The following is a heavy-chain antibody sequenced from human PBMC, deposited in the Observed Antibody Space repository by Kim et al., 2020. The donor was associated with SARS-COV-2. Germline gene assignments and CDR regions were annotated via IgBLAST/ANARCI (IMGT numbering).Heavy chain of an antibody. V-gene: IGHV4-31*03. D-gene: IGHD4-17*01. CDR3: ARDDGYGFDH. CDR1: GGSINYGAYY. J-gene: IGHJ4*02. CDR2: IQDSGST. Sequence: SETLSLTCTVSGGSINYGAYYWSWIRQYPGKGLEWIGYIQDSGSTNYNPSLKSRITMSVDTSNNHFSLEMASVTSADTAMYYCARDDGYGFDHWGKGAL.